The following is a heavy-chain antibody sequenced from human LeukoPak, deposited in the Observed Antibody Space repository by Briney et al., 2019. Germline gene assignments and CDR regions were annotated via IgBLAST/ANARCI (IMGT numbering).Heavy chain of an antibody. V-gene: IGHV1-18*01. CDR2: ISAYNGNT. J-gene: IGHJ4*02. CDR1: GYTFTTYG. CDR3: ARDGGSGWFEGYFDY. Sequence: GASVKVSCKASGYTFTTYGISWVRQAPGQGLEWMGWISAYNGNTNYAQKLQGRVTMTTDTSTSTAYMELRSLRSDDTAVYYCARDGGSGWFEGYFDYWGQGTLVTVSS. D-gene: IGHD6-19*01.